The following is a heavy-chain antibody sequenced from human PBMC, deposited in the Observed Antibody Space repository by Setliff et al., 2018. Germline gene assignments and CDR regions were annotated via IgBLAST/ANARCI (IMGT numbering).Heavy chain of an antibody. D-gene: IGHD3-22*01. V-gene: IGHV4-59*01. J-gene: IGHJ1*01. Sequence: LSLTCSVSGASINRDYWNWIRQPPGKGLEWIGYIHYSGSTNYNPSLKSRVTISFNTSKNQISLKLSSVTPADAAVYYCARQDRFYDRSVFVEYFQHWGQGALVTVSS. CDR2: IHYSGST. CDR1: GASINRDY. CDR3: ARQDRFYDRSVFVEYFQH.